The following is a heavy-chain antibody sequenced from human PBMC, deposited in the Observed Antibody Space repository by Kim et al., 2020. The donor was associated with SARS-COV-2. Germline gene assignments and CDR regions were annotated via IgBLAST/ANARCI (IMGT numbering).Heavy chain of an antibody. V-gene: IGHV3-33*06. CDR2: IWYDGSNK. Sequence: GGSLRLSCAASGFTFSSYGMHWVRQAPGKGLEWVAVIWYDGSNKYYADSVKGRFTISRDNSKNTLYLQMNSLRAEDTAVYYCAKDWRRGYTAMALDYWGQGTLVTVSS. D-gene: IGHD5-18*01. J-gene: IGHJ4*02. CDR1: GFTFSSYG. CDR3: AKDWRRGYTAMALDY.